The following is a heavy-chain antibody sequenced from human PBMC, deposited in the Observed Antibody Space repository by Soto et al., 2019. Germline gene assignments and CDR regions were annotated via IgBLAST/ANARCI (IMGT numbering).Heavy chain of an antibody. V-gene: IGHV6-1*01. J-gene: IGHJ5*02. CDR1: GDSVSSNSAA. CDR3: ARGNNYYGSGSYYYWFDP. CDR2: TYYRSKWYN. D-gene: IGHD3-10*01. Sequence: SQTLSLTCAISGDSVSSNSAAWNWIRQSPSRGLEWLGRTYYRSKWYNDYAVSVKSRITINPDTSKNQFSLQLNSVTPEDTAVYYCARGNNYYGSGSYYYWFDPWGQGTLVTVSS.